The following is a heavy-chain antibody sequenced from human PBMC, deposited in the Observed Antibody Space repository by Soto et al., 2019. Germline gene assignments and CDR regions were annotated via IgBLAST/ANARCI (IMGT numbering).Heavy chain of an antibody. CDR2: ISAYNGNT. Sequence: ASVKVSCKASGYTFTSYGISWVRQAPGQGLEWMGWISAYNGNTNYAQKLQGRVTMPTDTSTSTVYMELRSLRSDDTAVYYCARDSSSWYQYSGMDVWGQGTTVTVSS. J-gene: IGHJ6*02. D-gene: IGHD6-13*01. CDR1: GYTFTSYG. V-gene: IGHV1-18*01. CDR3: ARDSSSWYQYSGMDV.